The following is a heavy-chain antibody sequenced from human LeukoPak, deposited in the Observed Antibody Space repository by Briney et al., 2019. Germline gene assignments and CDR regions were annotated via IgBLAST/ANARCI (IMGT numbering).Heavy chain of an antibody. CDR1: GYTFTSYG. D-gene: IGHD1-26*01. Sequence: ASVKVSCKASGYTFTSYGISWVRQAPGQGLEWMGRINPNSGGTNYAQKFQGRVTMTRDTSISTVDMELSRLRSDDTAVYYCARANSENAFDIWGQGTMVTVSS. CDR3: ARANSENAFDI. CDR2: INPNSGGT. J-gene: IGHJ3*02. V-gene: IGHV1-2*06.